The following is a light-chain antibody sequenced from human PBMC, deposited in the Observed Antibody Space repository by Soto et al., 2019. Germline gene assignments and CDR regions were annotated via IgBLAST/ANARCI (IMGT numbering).Light chain of an antibody. V-gene: IGKV4-1*01. Sequence: DIVMTQSPDSLAVSLGERATINCKSSQSVLYSSNNKNYLAWYQQRPGQPPKLLLYWASTRESGVPDRFSGSGSGTDFTLTISSLPAEDVAVYYCQQYDTTPPWTFGQGTKVEIK. CDR1: QSVLYSSNNKNY. CDR2: WAS. J-gene: IGKJ1*01. CDR3: QQYDTTPPWT.